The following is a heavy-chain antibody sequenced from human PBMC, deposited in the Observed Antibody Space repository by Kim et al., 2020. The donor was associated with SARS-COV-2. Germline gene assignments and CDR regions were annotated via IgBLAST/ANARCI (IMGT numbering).Heavy chain of an antibody. Sequence: VKGRFTISRDNSKNTLYLQMNSLRAEDTAVYYCARGRYDFWSGYRDAFDIWGQGTMVTVSS. D-gene: IGHD3-3*01. V-gene: IGHV3-30*07. CDR3: ARGRYDFWSGYRDAFDI. J-gene: IGHJ3*02.